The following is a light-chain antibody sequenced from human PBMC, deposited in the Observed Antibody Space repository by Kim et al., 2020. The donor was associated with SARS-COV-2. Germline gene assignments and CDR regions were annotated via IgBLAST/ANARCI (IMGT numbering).Light chain of an antibody. J-gene: IGKJ1*01. CDR2: GAS. CDR1: QSISSN. Sequence: EIVMTQSPATLSVSPRERATLSCRASQSISSNLAWYQQKPGQAPTLLISGASTRATGIPARFSGSGSGTEFTLTISSLQSEDFAVYYCQQYNSWPLTFGQGTKVDIK. CDR3: QQYNSWPLT. V-gene: IGKV3-15*01.